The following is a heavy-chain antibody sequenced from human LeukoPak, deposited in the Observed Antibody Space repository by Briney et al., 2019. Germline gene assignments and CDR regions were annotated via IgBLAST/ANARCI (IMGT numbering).Heavy chain of an antibody. D-gene: IGHD6-13*01. J-gene: IGHJ4*02. CDR3: ARGLAAAASCFDF. CDR2: ITSRSTYT. CDR1: GFAFDTYA. Sequence: GGSLRLSCVASGFAFDTYAMTWVRQVPGRGLEWISSITSRSTYTYYADSVKGRFTISRDNAKNSLYIQMDSLRAEDTAIFYCARGLAAAASCFDFWGQGTLVTVSS. V-gene: IGHV3-21*01.